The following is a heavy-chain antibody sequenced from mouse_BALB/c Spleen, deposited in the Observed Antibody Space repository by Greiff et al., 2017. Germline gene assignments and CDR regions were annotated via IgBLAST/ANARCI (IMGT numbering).Heavy chain of an antibody. CDR3: AYGNYVDYAMDY. V-gene: IGHV1-19*01. CDR1: GYTFTDYY. J-gene: IGHJ4*01. D-gene: IGHD2-1*01. Sequence: VQLQQSGPELVKPGASVKMSCKASGYTFTDYYMDWVKQSHGESFEWIGRVNPYNGGTSYNQKFKGKATLTVDKSSSTAYMELNSLTSEDSAVYYCAYGNYVDYAMDYWGQGTSVTVSS. CDR2: VNPYNGGT.